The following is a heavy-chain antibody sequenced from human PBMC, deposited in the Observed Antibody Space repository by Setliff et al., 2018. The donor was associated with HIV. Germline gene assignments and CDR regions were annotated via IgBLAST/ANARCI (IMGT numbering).Heavy chain of an antibody. CDR1: GYTLTGYY. V-gene: IGHV1-2*02. Sequence: ASVKVSCKASGYTLTGYYMHWVRLAPGLGLEWMGWINPHSGNTDFAQRFQGRITMTRDTSINTVYMDLSRLTSDDTAVYSCARGGDDYGPGTWTFDYWGQGTLVTVSS. CDR3: ARGGDDYGPGTWTFDY. J-gene: IGHJ4*02. CDR2: INPHSGNT. D-gene: IGHD3-10*01.